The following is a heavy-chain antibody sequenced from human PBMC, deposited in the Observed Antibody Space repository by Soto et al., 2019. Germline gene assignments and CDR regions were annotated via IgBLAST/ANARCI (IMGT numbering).Heavy chain of an antibody. Sequence: VQLVQSGAEVKKPGASVKVSCKASGYTFTGYYMHWVRQAPGQGLEWMGWINPNSGGTNYAQKFQGRVTMTRDTSISTAYMELSMLRSDDTAVYYFARDPTLAAARPKYYYYFMDVWGQGTTVTVSS. D-gene: IGHD6-13*01. CDR2: INPNSGGT. CDR1: GYTFTGYY. V-gene: IGHV1-2*02. CDR3: ARDPTLAAARPKYYYYFMDV. J-gene: IGHJ6*02.